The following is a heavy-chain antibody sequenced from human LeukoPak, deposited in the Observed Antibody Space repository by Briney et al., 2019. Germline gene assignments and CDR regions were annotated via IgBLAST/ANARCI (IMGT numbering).Heavy chain of an antibody. D-gene: IGHD6-19*01. CDR3: ARPDSSGWSHAFDI. CDR1: GFTFSSYG. V-gene: IGHV3-30*19. Sequence: GGSLRLSCAASGFTFSSYGTHWVRQAPGKGLEWVAVMSSDGNNKYYADSVKGRFTISRDNSKNTLYLDMNSLRAEDTAVYYCARPDSSGWSHAFDIWGQGTKVTVSS. J-gene: IGHJ3*02. CDR2: MSSDGNNK.